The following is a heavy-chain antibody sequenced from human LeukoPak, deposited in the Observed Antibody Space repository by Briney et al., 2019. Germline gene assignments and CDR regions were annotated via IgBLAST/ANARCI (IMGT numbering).Heavy chain of an antibody. D-gene: IGHD1-1*01. J-gene: IGHJ6*02. V-gene: IGHV3-66*01. CDR2: IYSGGST. CDR1: GLTGSSNF. CDR3: ASSGTASRGAMDV. Sequence: GGSLRLSCAASGLTGSSNFMTWVRQAPGKGLEWVSAIYSGGSTFYADPVRGRFNISRDNSRKTMFLQMSSLRVEDAAVYYCASSGTASRGAMDVWGQGTTVTVSS.